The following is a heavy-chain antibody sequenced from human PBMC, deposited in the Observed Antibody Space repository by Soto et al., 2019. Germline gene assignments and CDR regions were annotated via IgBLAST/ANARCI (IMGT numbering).Heavy chain of an antibody. CDR2: IYYSGST. CDR1: GGSISRYY. D-gene: IGHD6-13*01. Sequence: SETLSLTCTVSGGSISRYYWSWIRQPPGKGLEWIGYIYYSGSTNYNPSLKSRVTISVDTSKNQFSLKLSSVTAADTAVYYCARSRVAAHYYGMDVWGQGTTVTVSS. V-gene: IGHV4-59*01. CDR3: ARSRVAAHYYGMDV. J-gene: IGHJ6*02.